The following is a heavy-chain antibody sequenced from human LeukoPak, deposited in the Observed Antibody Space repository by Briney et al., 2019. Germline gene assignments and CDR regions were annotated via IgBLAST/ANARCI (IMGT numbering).Heavy chain of an antibody. CDR1: GGTFSSYA. CDR2: IIPIFGTA. CDR3: ARALRWDTAMVHYMDV. D-gene: IGHD5-18*01. V-gene: IGHV1-69*13. J-gene: IGHJ6*03. Sequence: SVKVSCKASGGTFSSYAISWVRQAPGQGLEWMGGIIPIFGTANYAQKFQGRVTITADESTSTAYMELSSLRSEDTAVYYCARALRWDTAMVHYMDVWGKGTTVTISS.